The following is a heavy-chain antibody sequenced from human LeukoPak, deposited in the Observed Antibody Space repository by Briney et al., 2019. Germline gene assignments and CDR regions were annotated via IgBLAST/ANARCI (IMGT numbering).Heavy chain of an antibody. CDR1: GYTFTGYY. D-gene: IGHD6-13*01. Sequence: ASVKVSCKASGYTFTGYYIHWVRQAPGQGLEWMGWINPNIGGTNYAQKFQGRVTMTRDTSIGTAYMELNRPTSDDTAVYYCARDRRRKRAASGTIDYWGQGTLVTVSS. V-gene: IGHV1-2*02. J-gene: IGHJ4*02. CDR2: INPNIGGT. CDR3: ARDRRRKRAASGTIDY.